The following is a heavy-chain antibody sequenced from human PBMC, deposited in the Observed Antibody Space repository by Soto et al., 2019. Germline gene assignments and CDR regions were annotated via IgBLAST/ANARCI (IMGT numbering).Heavy chain of an antibody. CDR2: VSGSGSST. CDR3: AKPPDYNWNDY. V-gene: IGHV3-23*01. J-gene: IGHJ4*02. D-gene: IGHD1-20*01. CDR1: GFTFSSYT. Sequence: EVQLLESGGGLVQPGGSLRLSCAASGFTFSSYTMSWVRQAPGKGLEWISAVSGSGSSTYYADSVKGRFTISRDNSNDTLYLQMNNLRAEDTAVYYCAKPPDYNWNDYWGQGTLVTVSS.